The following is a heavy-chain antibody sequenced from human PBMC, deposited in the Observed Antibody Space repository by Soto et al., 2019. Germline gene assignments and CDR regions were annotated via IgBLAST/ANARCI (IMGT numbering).Heavy chain of an antibody. Sequence: PRLSCAASGFTFSSYAMHWVRQAPGKGLEWVAVISYDGSNKYYADSVKGRFTISRDNSKNTLYLQMNSLRAEDTAVYYCARDWADSSGYFPPDYWGQGTLVTVSS. CDR2: ISYDGSNK. J-gene: IGHJ4*02. CDR3: ARDWADSSGYFPPDY. V-gene: IGHV3-30-3*01. CDR1: GFTFSSYA. D-gene: IGHD3-22*01.